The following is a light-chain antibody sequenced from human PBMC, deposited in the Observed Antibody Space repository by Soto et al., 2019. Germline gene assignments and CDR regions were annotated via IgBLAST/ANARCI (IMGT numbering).Light chain of an antibody. Sequence: DIVLTQSPGTLSLSPGERATLSCRASQRVRSSYLAWYQQKPGQAPRLLVYGASSRATGIPDRFSGSGSGTDFTLTVSRLEPEDFAVYYCQQYGGSPWTFGQGTKVEIK. V-gene: IGKV3-20*01. J-gene: IGKJ1*01. CDR2: GAS. CDR1: QRVRSSY. CDR3: QQYGGSPWT.